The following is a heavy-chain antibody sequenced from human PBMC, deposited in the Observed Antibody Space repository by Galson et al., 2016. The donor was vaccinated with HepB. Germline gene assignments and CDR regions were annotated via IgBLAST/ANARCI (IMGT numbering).Heavy chain of an antibody. V-gene: IGHV3-30*04. CDR1: GFTLRGYA. D-gene: IGHD3-10*01. CDR3: AKDGRRRWFEDLMSPVSWFDS. Sequence: SLRLSCAASGFTLRGYAMHWVRQAPGKGLDWVALISYDGSREDYADSVKGRFTISRDNSKNTVYLQMNSLRAEDTGVYYCAKDGRRRWFEDLMSPVSWFDSWGQGTLVTVSS. CDR2: ISYDGSRE. J-gene: IGHJ5*01.